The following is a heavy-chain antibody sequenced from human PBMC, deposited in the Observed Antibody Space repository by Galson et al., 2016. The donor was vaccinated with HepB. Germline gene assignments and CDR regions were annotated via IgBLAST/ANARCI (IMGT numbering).Heavy chain of an antibody. J-gene: IGHJ6*02. CDR1: GYTFSAYG. D-gene: IGHD2-21*02. V-gene: IGHV1-18*01. CDR3: ERGAFCTISDCTVQHSYYNKGMDV. CDR2: ISVANGND. Sequence: SVKVSCKASGYTFSAYGINWVRQAPGQGPEWMGWISVANGNDVYAQGLQGRVTMTTDPSTNTAYMELRSLTSDDTAVYFRERGAFCTISDCTVQHSYYNKGMDVWGQGTTVIVSS.